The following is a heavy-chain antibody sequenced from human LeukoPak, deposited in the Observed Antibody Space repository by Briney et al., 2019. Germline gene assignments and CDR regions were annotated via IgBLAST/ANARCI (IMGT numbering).Heavy chain of an antibody. CDR2: IDPSHSYT. CDR1: GYSFTSYW. CDR3: ARHWYCSSTSCYHLDV. V-gene: IGHV5-10-1*01. D-gene: IGHD2-2*01. J-gene: IGHJ6*04. Sequence: GESLKISCQGSGYSFTSYWISWVRQMPGKGLEWMGRIDPSHSYTNYSPSFQGHVTISADKSISTAYLQWSSLKASDTAMYYCARHWYCSSTSCYHLDVWGKGTTVTVSS.